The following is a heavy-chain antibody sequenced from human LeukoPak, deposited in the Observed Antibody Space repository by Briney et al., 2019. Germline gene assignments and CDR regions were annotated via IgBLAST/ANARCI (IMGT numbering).Heavy chain of an antibody. CDR3: ASPGITMVRGAGYYFDY. V-gene: IGHV3-21*01. D-gene: IGHD3-10*01. J-gene: IGHJ4*02. CDR1: GFTFSSYS. Sequence: PGGSLRLSCAASGFTFSSYSMNWVRQAPGKGLEWVSSISSSSSYIYYAGSVKGRFTISRDNAKNSLYLQMNSLRAEDTAVYYCASPGITMVRGAGYYFDYWGQGTLVTVSS. CDR2: ISSSSSYI.